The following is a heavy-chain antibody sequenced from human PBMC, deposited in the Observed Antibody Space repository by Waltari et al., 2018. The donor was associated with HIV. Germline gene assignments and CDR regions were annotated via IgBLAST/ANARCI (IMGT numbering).Heavy chain of an antibody. D-gene: IGHD5-18*01. Sequence: QVQLVESGGGVVQPGRSMRLSCAASGFTFKNFAMNWVRQAPGKGLEWVGNIYYDGSKKFYGDSVRGRFTISRDNSKHILYLQMNSLRVEDTALYYCARDYNYAPDYWGQGTLVVVSS. CDR1: GFTFKNFA. CDR2: IYYDGSKK. V-gene: IGHV3-33*01. CDR3: ARDYNYAPDY. J-gene: IGHJ4*02.